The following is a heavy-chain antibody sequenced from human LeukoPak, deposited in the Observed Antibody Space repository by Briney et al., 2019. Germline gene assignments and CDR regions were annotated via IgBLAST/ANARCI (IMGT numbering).Heavy chain of an antibody. D-gene: IGHD6-19*01. CDR1: GFTFDDYA. J-gene: IGHJ4*02. V-gene: IGHV3-9*01. CDR3: AKGTTGWYISGGYFDY. CDR2: ISGNSGNI. Sequence: LPGGSLRLSCAASGFTFDDYAMHWVRQAPGKGLEWVSGISGNSGNIGYADSVKGRFTISRDNAKNSLYLQVNSLTAEDTAFYYCAKGTTGWYISGGYFDYWGQGTLVTVSS.